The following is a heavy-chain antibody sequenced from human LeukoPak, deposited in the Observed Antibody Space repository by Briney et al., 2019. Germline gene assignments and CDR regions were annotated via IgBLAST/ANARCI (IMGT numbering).Heavy chain of an antibody. CDR3: ARAPPRGSRPNWFDP. D-gene: IGHD6-13*01. CDR1: CGSFSGYY. Sequence: PSETLSLTCAVYCGSFSGYYWSWIRQPPGKGLEWIGEINHSGSTNYNPSLKSRVTISVDTSKNQFSLKLSSVTAADTAVSYCARAPPRGSRPNWFDPWGQGTLVTVSS. CDR2: INHSGST. V-gene: IGHV4-34*01. J-gene: IGHJ5*02.